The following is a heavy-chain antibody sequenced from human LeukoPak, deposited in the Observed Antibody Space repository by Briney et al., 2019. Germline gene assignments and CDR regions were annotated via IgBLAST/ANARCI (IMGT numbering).Heavy chain of an antibody. CDR1: GFTFSSYS. Sequence: GGSLRLSCAASGFTFSSYSMNRVRQAPGKGLEWVSSISSSSSYIYYADSVKGRFTISRDNAKNSLYLQMNSLRAEDTAVYYCARDEGSSSGRYWYFDLWGRGTLVTVSS. J-gene: IGHJ2*01. CDR3: ARDEGSSSGRYWYFDL. D-gene: IGHD6-6*01. V-gene: IGHV3-21*01. CDR2: ISSSSSYI.